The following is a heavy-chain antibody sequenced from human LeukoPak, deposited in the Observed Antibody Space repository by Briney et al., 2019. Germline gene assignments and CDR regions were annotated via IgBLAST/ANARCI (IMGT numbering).Heavy chain of an antibody. CDR1: GGSISSGSYY. V-gene: IGHV4-61*02. Sequence: SETLSLTCTVSGGSISSGSYYWSWIRQPAGKGLEWIGRIYTSGSTNYNPSLKSRVTISVDTSKNQFSLKLSSVTAADTVVYYCARDRAGVTGTMLDVWGKGTTVTVSS. D-gene: IGHD1-7*01. J-gene: IGHJ6*04. CDR2: IYTSGST. CDR3: ARDRAGVTGTMLDV.